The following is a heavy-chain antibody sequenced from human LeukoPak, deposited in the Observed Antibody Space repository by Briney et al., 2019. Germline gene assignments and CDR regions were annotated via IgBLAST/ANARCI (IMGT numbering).Heavy chain of an antibody. Sequence: SETLSLTCTVSGGSISSYYWSWIRRPAGKGLEWIGRIYTSGSTNYNPSLKSRVTMSVDTSKNQFSLKLSSVTAADTAVYYCARDITIFGVAPQNWFDPWGQGTLVTVSS. CDR1: GGSISSYY. V-gene: IGHV4-4*07. D-gene: IGHD3-3*01. CDR3: ARDITIFGVAPQNWFDP. J-gene: IGHJ5*02. CDR2: IYTSGST.